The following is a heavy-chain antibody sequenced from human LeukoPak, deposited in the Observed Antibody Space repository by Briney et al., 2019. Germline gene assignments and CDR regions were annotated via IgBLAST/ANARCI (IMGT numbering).Heavy chain of an antibody. J-gene: IGHJ4*02. D-gene: IGHD3-22*01. CDR2: ISGDGGST. Sequence: GALRLSCAASGFTFDDYAMHWVRQAPGKGLEWVSLISGDGGSTYYADSVKGRFTISRDNSKNSLYLQVNSLRTEDTALYYCAKDRSSSGYFYYFDYWGQGTLVTVSS. CDR1: GFTFDDYA. V-gene: IGHV3-43*02. CDR3: AKDRSSSGYFYYFDY.